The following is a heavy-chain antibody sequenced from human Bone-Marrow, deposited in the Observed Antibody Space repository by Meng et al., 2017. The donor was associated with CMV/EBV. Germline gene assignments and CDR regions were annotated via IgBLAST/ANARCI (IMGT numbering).Heavy chain of an antibody. V-gene: IGHV3-11*04. D-gene: IGHD1-26*01. CDR3: AINSEGYDKSFQH. CDR1: GFTFSHYY. CDR2: ISSSGSTI. Sequence: GGSLTLSCAASGFTFSHYYMSWIRQAPGKGLEWVSYISSSGSTIYYADSVKGRFTMSRDNAKNSLYLQMNSLRAEDTAVYYCAINSEGYDKSFQHWGQGTLVTVSS. J-gene: IGHJ1*01.